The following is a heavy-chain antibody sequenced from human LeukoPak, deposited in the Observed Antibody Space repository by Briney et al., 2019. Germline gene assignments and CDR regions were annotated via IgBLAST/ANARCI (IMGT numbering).Heavy chain of an antibody. CDR2: ISGNNDNP. J-gene: IGHJ4*02. CDR1: GYTFSNFG. V-gene: IGHV1-18*01. Sequence: ASVKVSCKASGYTFSNFGISWVRQAPGQGLEWMGWISGNNDNPNYGQKFQGRLTVTTDSSTSTAYMELRNLRSDDTAVYYCARDGTSTDDYWGQGTLVAVSS. D-gene: IGHD2-2*01. CDR3: ARDGTSTDDY.